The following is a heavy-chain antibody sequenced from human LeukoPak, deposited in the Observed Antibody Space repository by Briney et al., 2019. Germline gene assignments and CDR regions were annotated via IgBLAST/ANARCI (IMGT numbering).Heavy chain of an antibody. Sequence: ASVKVSCKASGYSSTSYNLHWVRQAPGQGLEWMGIVNPGGGSTSYAQKFQGRVSMTRDTSTSTVYMELSSLRSEDTAVYYCAREGRWLFDAFDIWGQGTMVTVSS. CDR1: GYSSTSYN. CDR2: VNPGGGST. V-gene: IGHV1-46*01. J-gene: IGHJ3*02. CDR3: AREGRWLFDAFDI. D-gene: IGHD5-24*01.